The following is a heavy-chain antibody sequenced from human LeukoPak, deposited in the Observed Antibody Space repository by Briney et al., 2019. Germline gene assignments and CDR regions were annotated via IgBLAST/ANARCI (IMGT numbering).Heavy chain of an antibody. D-gene: IGHD3-10*01. CDR1: GFTFSTYG. CDR3: ARDPTFYYGSGSFWYFDY. Sequence: GGSLRLSCAASGFTFSTYGLHWVRQAPGKGLEWVAVISYDGSHIYYADSVKGRFTISRDNSKNTLYLQMNSLRAEDTAVYYCARDPTFYYGSGSFWYFDYWGQGTLVTVSS. J-gene: IGHJ4*02. V-gene: IGHV3-30*03. CDR2: ISYDGSHI.